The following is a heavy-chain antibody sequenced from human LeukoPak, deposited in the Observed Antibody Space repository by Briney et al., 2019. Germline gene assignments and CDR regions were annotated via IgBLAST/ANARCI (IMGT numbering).Heavy chain of an antibody. Sequence: GGSLRLSCAASGFTFSNFAMSWVRQAPGKGLEWVSAISGSGDTTYYADSVMGRFTISRDSSKNPLFLQMNSLRAEDAAIYYCAKHRSEVAMAALNYWGQGTLVTVSS. V-gene: IGHV3-23*01. CDR3: AKHRSEVAMAALNY. CDR2: ISGSGDTT. J-gene: IGHJ4*02. CDR1: GFTFSNFA. D-gene: IGHD5-24*01.